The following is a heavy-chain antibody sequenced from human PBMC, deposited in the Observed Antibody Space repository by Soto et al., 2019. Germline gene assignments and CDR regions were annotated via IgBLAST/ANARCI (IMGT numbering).Heavy chain of an antibody. D-gene: IGHD6-13*01. CDR1: GYSFTTSW. CDR3: ARKDIAGNSVDF. J-gene: IGHJ4*02. CDR2: IYPGDSDT. V-gene: IGHV5-51*01. Sequence: GESLKISCKASGYSFTTSWLGCVRQMRGKGLEWMGIIYPGDSDTRYSPSFQGQVTISADKSISTAYLQWSSLKASDSAMFYCARKDIAGNSVDFWGQGTLVTVS.